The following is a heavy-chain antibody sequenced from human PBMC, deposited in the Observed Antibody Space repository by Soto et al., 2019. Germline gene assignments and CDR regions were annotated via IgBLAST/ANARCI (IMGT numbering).Heavy chain of an antibody. Sequence: QVKLVQSGTEVKKPGASVKVSCKASGYSFGTSGISWVRQAPGQGLEWMGWITAYNGNTNYDQKLQDRATMTTDTSTNTAYLELRSLRSDDTAVYYCARAGQSYDSSGYANWGQGTLVTVSS. CDR1: GYSFGTSG. V-gene: IGHV1-18*04. J-gene: IGHJ4*02. CDR3: ARAGQSYDSSGYAN. CDR2: ITAYNGNT. D-gene: IGHD3-22*01.